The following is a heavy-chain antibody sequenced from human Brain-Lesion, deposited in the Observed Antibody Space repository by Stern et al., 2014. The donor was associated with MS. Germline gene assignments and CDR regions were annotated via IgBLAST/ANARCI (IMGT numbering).Heavy chain of an antibody. J-gene: IGHJ4*02. CDR3: ATLSPGAGGNYYRHFDY. CDR1: GYTLTELS. V-gene: IGHV1-24*01. D-gene: IGHD1-26*01. Sequence: QVQLLQPGAEVKKPGASVKVSCKVSGYTLTELSMHWVRQAPRKGLEWMGGFDPDDGETIYAQKFQGRVTMTEDTSTDTAYMELSSLRSEDTAVYYCATLSPGAGGNYYRHFDYWGQGTLVTVSS. CDR2: FDPDDGET.